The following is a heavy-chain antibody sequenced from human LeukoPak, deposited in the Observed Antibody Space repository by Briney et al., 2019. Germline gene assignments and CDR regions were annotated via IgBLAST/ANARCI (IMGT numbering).Heavy chain of an antibody. CDR2: INHSGST. V-gene: IGHV4-34*01. CDR1: GGSFSGYY. D-gene: IGHD6-19*01. J-gene: IGHJ4*02. Sequence: SETLSLTCAVYGGSFSGYYWSWIRQPPGKGLEWIGEINHSGSTNYNPSLKSRVTISVDTSKNQFSLKLSSVTAADTAVYYCARGRYSSGWYLGPDYWGQGTLATVSS. CDR3: ARGRYSSGWYLGPDY.